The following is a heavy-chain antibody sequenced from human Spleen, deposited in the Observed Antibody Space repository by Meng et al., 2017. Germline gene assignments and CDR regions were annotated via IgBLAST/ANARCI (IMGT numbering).Heavy chain of an antibody. D-gene: IGHD6-13*01. CDR2: INPKSGDT. J-gene: IGHJ4*02. CDR1: GSTFPDDW. Sequence: VQVVQSGAEVKEPWASCKVSCKASGSTFPDDWLHWVRRAPGQGLEWMGRINPKSGDTHYAQRFQGRVTMTGDTSISTAYMELSGLRSDDTAMYYCARDEDISAAGKLFGDYWGQGTLVTVSS. CDR3: ARDEDISAAGKLFGDY. V-gene: IGHV1-2*06.